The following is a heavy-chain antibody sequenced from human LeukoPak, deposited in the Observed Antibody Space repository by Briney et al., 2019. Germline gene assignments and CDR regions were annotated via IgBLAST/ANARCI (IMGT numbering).Heavy chain of an antibody. CDR2: IIPIFGTA. CDR3: AAAVPTASWFDP. CDR1: GGTFSSYA. V-gene: IGHV1-69*01. Sequence: SVKVSCKASGGTFSSYAISWVRQAPGQWLEWMGGIIPIFGTANYAQKFQGRVTITADESTCTAYMELSSLRSEDTAVYYCAAAVPTASWFDPWGQGTLVTVSS. D-gene: IGHD2-2*01. J-gene: IGHJ5*02.